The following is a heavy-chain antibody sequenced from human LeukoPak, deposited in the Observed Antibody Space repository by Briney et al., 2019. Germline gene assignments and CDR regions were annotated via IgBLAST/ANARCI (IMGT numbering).Heavy chain of an antibody. D-gene: IGHD6-6*01. V-gene: IGHV3-7*01. J-gene: IGHJ4*02. CDR2: IKQDGSEK. CDR1: GFTFSSYL. CDR3: VGHSSSTPLYYFDY. Sequence: HPGGSLRLSCAASGFTFSSYLMSWVRQAPGKGLEWVANIKQDGSEKYYVDSVKGRFTISRDNAKNSLYLQMNSLRAEDTAVYYCVGHSSSTPLYYFDYWGQGTLVTVSS.